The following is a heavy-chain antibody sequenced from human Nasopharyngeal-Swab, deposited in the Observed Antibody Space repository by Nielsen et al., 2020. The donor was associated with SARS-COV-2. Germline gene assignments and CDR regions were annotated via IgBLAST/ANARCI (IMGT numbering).Heavy chain of an antibody. J-gene: IGHJ4*02. CDR1: GFTFSSYS. Sequence: GGSLRLSCAASGFTFSSYSMNWVRQAPGKGLEWVSYISSSGRTIYYEDSVKGRFTISRDNSKNTLYLQMNSLRVDDTAVYYCAKDVHGDYGGIDYWGQGIPVTVSS. D-gene: IGHD4-17*01. CDR2: ISSSGRTI. V-gene: IGHV3-48*01. CDR3: AKDVHGDYGGIDY.